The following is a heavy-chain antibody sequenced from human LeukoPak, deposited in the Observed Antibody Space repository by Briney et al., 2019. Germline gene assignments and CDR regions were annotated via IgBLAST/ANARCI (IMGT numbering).Heavy chain of an antibody. CDR1: GYTFTSYG. CDR3: ARDNSLRDTAWWFDP. V-gene: IGHV1-18*01. J-gene: IGHJ5*02. CDR2: ISAYNGNT. Sequence: ASVKVSCKASGYTFTSYGISWVRQAPGQGLEWMGWISAYNGNTNYAQKLQGRVTMTTDTSTSTAYMELRSLRSDDTAVYYCARDNSLRDTAWWFDPWGQGTLVTVSS. D-gene: IGHD5-24*01.